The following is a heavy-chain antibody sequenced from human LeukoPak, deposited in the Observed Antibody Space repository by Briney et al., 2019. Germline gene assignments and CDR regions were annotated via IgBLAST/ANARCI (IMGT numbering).Heavy chain of an antibody. Sequence: PGGSLRLSCAASGFTFSSYSMNWVRQAPGKGLEWVSYISSSSSTIYYADSVKGRFTISRDNAKNSLYLQMNSLRAEDTAVYYCARVSPYSSGWYGLGAFDIWGQGTMVTVSS. D-gene: IGHD6-19*01. V-gene: IGHV3-48*04. CDR1: GFTFSSYS. CDR2: ISSSSSTI. CDR3: ARVSPYSSGWYGLGAFDI. J-gene: IGHJ3*02.